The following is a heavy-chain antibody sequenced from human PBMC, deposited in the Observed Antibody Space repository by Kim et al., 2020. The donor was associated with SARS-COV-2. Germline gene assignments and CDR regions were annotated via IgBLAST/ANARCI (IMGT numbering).Heavy chain of an antibody. Sequence: SLKGRFTIARDNSKNTLYLQMNSLRAEDTAVYYCASRVPNPDPQPYGMDVWGQGTTVTVSS. CDR3: ASRVPNPDPQPYGMDV. D-gene: IGHD2-2*01. J-gene: IGHJ6*02. V-gene: IGHV3-30*07.